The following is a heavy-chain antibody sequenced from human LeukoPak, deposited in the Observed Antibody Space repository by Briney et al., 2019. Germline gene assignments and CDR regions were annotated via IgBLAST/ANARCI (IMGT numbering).Heavy chain of an antibody. CDR1: GFTFSSYA. CDR2: ISGSGGST. J-gene: IGHJ4*02. V-gene: IGHV3-23*01. Sequence: PGGSLRLSCAASGFTFSSYAMSWVRQAPGKGREWVSAISGSGGSTYYADSVKGRFTISRDNSKNTLYLQMNSLRAEDTAVYYCAKDTLIWGSSLFDYWGQGTLVTVSS. D-gene: IGHD3-16*01. CDR3: AKDTLIWGSSLFDY.